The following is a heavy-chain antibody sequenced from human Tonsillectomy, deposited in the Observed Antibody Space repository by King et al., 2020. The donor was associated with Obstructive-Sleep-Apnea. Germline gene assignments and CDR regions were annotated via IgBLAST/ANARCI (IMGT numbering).Heavy chain of an antibody. Sequence: QLQESGPGLVKSSETLSLTCPVSGGSISRYYWTWIRQPPGKRLEWIGHISDSGSATYNPSLKSRVTMSVDTAKNQFSLKLSSVTAADTAVYYCARHGRGYDIDYWGQGTLVTVSS. CDR2: ISDSGSA. J-gene: IGHJ4*02. D-gene: IGHD2-8*01. CDR3: ARHGRGYDIDY. V-gene: IGHV4-59*08. CDR1: GGSISRYY.